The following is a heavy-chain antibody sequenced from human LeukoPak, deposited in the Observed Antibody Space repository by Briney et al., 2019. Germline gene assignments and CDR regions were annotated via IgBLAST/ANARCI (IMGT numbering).Heavy chain of an antibody. CDR1: GFTFSSYA. D-gene: IGHD3-16*01. Sequence: PGGSLRLSCAASGFTFSSYAMSWVRQAPGKGLEWVSAISGSGGSTYYADSVKGRFTISRDNSKNTLYLQMNSLRAEDTAVYYCARTLRGGGALDYWGQGTLVTVSS. J-gene: IGHJ4*02. CDR3: ARTLRGGGALDY. V-gene: IGHV3-23*01. CDR2: ISGSGGST.